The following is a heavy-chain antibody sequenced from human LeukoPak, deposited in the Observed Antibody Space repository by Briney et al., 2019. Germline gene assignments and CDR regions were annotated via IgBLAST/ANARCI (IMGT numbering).Heavy chain of an antibody. CDR2: MSYDGSNK. CDR1: GFTFSSYA. CDR3: RTGMVRGVTLAGAFDI. V-gene: IGHV3-30-3*01. J-gene: IGHJ3*02. Sequence: PGGSLRLSCAASGFTFSSYAMHWVRQAPGKGLEWVAVMSYDGSNKYYADSVKGRFTISRDNSKNTLYLQMNSLRAEDTAVYYCRTGMVRGVTLAGAFDIWGQGTMVTVSS. D-gene: IGHD3-10*01.